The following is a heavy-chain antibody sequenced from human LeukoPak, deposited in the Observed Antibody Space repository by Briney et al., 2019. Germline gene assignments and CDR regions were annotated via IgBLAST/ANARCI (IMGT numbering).Heavy chain of an antibody. CDR2: FDPEDGET. CDR3: ATGPRGRYFDWLYPFDY. D-gene: IGHD3-9*01. J-gene: IGHJ4*02. Sequence: GASVKVSCKVSGYTLTELSMHWVRQAPGKGLEWMGGFDPEDGETIYAQKFQGRVTMTEDTSTDTAYMELSSLRSEDTAVYYCATGPRGRYFDWLYPFDYWGQGTLVTVSS. CDR1: GYTLTELS. V-gene: IGHV1-24*01.